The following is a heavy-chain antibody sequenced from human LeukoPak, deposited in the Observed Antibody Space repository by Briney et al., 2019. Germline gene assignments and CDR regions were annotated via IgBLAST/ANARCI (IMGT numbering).Heavy chain of an antibody. V-gene: IGHV3-33*01. CDR2: IWYDGSNK. CDR3: ARDAWRLRGGIDY. Sequence: GRSLRLPCAASGFTFSSYGMHWVRQAPGKGLEWVAVIWYDGSNKYYADSVKGRFTISRDNSKNTLYLQMNSLRAEDTAVYYCARDAWRLRGGIDYWGQGTLVTVSS. D-gene: IGHD5-12*01. J-gene: IGHJ4*02. CDR1: GFTFSSYG.